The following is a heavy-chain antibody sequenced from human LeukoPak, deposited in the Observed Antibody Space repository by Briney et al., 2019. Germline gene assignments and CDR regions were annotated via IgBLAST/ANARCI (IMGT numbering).Heavy chain of an antibody. CDR2: ISGSGGST. CDR1: GFTFSSYG. Sequence: PGGSLRLSCAASGFTFSSYGMGWVRQAPGKGLEWVSAISGSGGSTYYADSVKGRFTISRDNSKNTLYLQMNSLRAEDTAVYYCAKVDIAAAGPHYFDYWGQGTLVTVSS. J-gene: IGHJ4*02. V-gene: IGHV3-23*01. D-gene: IGHD6-13*01. CDR3: AKVDIAAAGPHYFDY.